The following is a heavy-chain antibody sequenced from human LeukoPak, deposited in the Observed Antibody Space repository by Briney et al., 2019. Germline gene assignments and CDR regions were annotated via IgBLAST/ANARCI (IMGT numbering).Heavy chain of an antibody. J-gene: IGHJ3*02. Sequence: PSETLSLTCTVSGGSISSGDYYWSWIRQPPGKGLEWIGYIYYSGGTYYNPSLKSRVTISVDTSKNQFSLKLSSVTAADTAVYYCASVVVDRRAFDIWGQGTMVTVSS. CDR2: IYYSGGT. D-gene: IGHD2-2*01. CDR1: GGSISSGDYY. CDR3: ASVVVDRRAFDI. V-gene: IGHV4-30-4*01.